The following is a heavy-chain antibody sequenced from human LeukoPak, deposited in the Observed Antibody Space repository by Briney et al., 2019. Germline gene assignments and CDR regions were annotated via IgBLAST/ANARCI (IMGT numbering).Heavy chain of an antibody. CDR1: GGSISSYY. V-gene: IGHV4-4*07. J-gene: IGHJ5*02. CDR3: ARGGLAAAGRGFDP. Sequence: PSETLSLTCTVSGGSISSYYWSWIRQPAGKGLEWIGRIYTSGSTNYNPSLKSRVTMSVDTSKNQFSLKLSSVTAADSAVYYCARGGLAAAGRGFDPWGQGTLVTVSS. D-gene: IGHD6-13*01. CDR2: IYTSGST.